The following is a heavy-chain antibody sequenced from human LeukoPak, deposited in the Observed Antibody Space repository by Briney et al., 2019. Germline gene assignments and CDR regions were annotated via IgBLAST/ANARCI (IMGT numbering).Heavy chain of an antibody. CDR1: GYTFTGYY. CDR2: INPNSGGT. V-gene: IGHV1-2*02. Sequence: ASVKVSCKASGYTFTGYYMHWVRQAPGQGLEWMGWINPNSGGTNYAQKFQGRVTMTRDTSISTAYMELSRLRSDDTAVYYCARESRHDSSGYPGWFDPWGQGTLVTVSS. D-gene: IGHD3-22*01. CDR3: ARESRHDSSGYPGWFDP. J-gene: IGHJ5*02.